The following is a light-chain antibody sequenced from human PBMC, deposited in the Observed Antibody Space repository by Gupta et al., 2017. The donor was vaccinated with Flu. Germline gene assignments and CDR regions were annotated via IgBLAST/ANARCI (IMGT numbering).Light chain of an antibody. Sequence: EVVLTQSPATLSLSPGERATLSCRASQDIKNYLAWYQHIPGRAPRLLIYDGFKRATGIPPKFSGSGSGTDFTLTISYLEPEDFAVYYCQKRVDWQWTFGRGTRVEI. CDR2: DGF. CDR1: QDIKNY. V-gene: IGKV3D-11*01. J-gene: IGKJ1*01. CDR3: QKRVDWQWT.